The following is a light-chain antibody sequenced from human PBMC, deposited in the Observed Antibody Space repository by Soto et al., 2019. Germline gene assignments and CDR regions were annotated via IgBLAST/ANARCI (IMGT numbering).Light chain of an antibody. J-gene: IGLJ1*01. CDR3: SSYTSSITYV. Sequence: QSALTQPASVSGSPGQSITISCTGTSSDVGGYNNVSWYQQHPGKAPKLMIYEDNNRPSGVSIRFSGSKSGNTASLTISGLQAEDEADYYCSSYTSSITYVFGSGTKLTVL. CDR1: SSDVGGYNN. V-gene: IGLV2-14*03. CDR2: EDN.